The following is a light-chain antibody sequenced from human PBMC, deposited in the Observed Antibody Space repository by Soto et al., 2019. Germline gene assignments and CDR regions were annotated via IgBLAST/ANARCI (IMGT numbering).Light chain of an antibody. V-gene: IGKV3-15*01. CDR3: QQYNDNWPT. CDR2: GAS. CDR1: QSVRTN. Sequence: EIVMTQSPATLSVSPGERVTLSCRASQSVRTNLAWYQHKPGQSPRLLIYGASNRATGFPDRFSGSGSGTEFTLTISSLLSEDLAVYYCQQYNDNWPTFGQGTKVQFK. J-gene: IGKJ1*01.